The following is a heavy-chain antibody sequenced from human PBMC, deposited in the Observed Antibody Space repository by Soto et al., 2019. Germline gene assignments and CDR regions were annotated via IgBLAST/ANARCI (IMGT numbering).Heavy chain of an antibody. J-gene: IGHJ6*02. CDR3: ARARAAAAPQQVAYYYGMDV. D-gene: IGHD6-13*01. V-gene: IGHV3-53*04. CDR2: IYSGGST. Sequence: GGSLILSCAASGFTVSSNYMSWVRQAPGKGLEWVSVIYSGGSTYYADSVKGRFTISRHNSKNTLYLQMNSLRAEDTAVYYCARARAAAAPQQVAYYYGMDVWGQGTTVTVSS. CDR1: GFTVSSNY.